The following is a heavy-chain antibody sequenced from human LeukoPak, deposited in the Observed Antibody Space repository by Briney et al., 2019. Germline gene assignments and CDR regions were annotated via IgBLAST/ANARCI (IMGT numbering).Heavy chain of an antibody. V-gene: IGHV3-48*03. J-gene: IGHJ4*02. CDR3: ARGWTIAK. CDR1: GLTLSSYE. D-gene: IGHD1-1*01. CDR2: IGSSGSTI. Sequence: GGSLRLSCAASGLTLSSYEMNWVRQAPGKGLEWVSYIGSSGSTIHYADSVKGRFTISRDNAKSSLYLQMNSLRAEDTAVYYCARGWTIAKWGQGTLVTVYS.